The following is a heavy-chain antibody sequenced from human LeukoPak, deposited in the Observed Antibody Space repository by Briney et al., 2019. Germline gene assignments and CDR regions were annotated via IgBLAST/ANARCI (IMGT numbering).Heavy chain of an antibody. CDR2: VSYDGSNK. J-gene: IGHJ4*02. CDR1: GFTFSSYA. D-gene: IGHD2-21*02. V-gene: IGHV3-30*04. Sequence: GRSLRLSCAASGFTFSSYAMHWVRQAPGKGPEWVAVVSYDGSNKYYADSVKGRFTISRDNSKNTLYLQMNSLRAEDTAVYYCARDGDSDYIFSYYFDYWGQGTLVTVSS. CDR3: ARDGDSDYIFSYYFDY.